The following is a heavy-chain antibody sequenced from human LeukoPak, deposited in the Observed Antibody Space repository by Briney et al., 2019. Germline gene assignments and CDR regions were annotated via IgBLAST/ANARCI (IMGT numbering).Heavy chain of an antibody. CDR3: ARDPGGYYYYGMDV. Sequence: PGGSLRLSCAASGFTVSSNYMSWVRQAPGKGLEWVPVIYSGGSTYYADSVKGRFTISRDNSKNTLYLQMNSLRAEDTAVYYCARDPGGYYYYGMDVWGQGTTVTVSS. V-gene: IGHV3-66*01. J-gene: IGHJ6*02. D-gene: IGHD4-23*01. CDR2: IYSGGST. CDR1: GFTVSSNY.